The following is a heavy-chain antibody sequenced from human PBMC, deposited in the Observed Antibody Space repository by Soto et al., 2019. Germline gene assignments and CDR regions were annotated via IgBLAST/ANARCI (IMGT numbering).Heavy chain of an antibody. J-gene: IGHJ6*02. CDR2: INHSGST. CDR1: GGSFSGYY. V-gene: IGHV4-34*01. Sequence: SETLSLTCAVYGGSFSGYYWSWIRQPPGKGLEWIGEINHSGSTNYNPPLKSRVTISVDTSKNQFSLKLSSVTAADTAVYYCARRTYYYDSSGYYYLYYYGMDVWGQGTTVTVSS. CDR3: ARRTYYYDSSGYYYLYYYGMDV. D-gene: IGHD3-22*01.